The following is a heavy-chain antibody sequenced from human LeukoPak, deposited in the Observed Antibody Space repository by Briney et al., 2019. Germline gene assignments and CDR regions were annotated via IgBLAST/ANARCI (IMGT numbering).Heavy chain of an antibody. CDR2: INTNTGNP. CDR3: ARDGSGSYYGMDV. V-gene: IGHV7-4-1*02. D-gene: IGHD3-10*01. CDR1: GYTFTGHY. Sequence: ASVKVSCKASGYTFTGHYIHWVRQAPGQGLEWMGWINTNTGNPTYAQGFTGRFVLSLDTSVSTAYLQISSLKAEDTAVYYCARDGSGSYYGMDVWGQGTTVTVSS. J-gene: IGHJ6*02.